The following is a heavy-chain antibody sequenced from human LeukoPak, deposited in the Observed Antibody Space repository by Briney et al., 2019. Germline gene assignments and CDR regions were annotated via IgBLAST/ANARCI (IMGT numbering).Heavy chain of an antibody. Sequence: ASVKVSCKASGGTFSSYAISWVRQAPGQGLEWMGWINPNSGGTNYAQKFQGRVTMTRDTSISTAYMELSRLRSDDTAVYYCGTRGGYYFDYWGQGTLVTVSS. CDR1: GGTFSSYA. CDR3: GTRGGYYFDY. CDR2: INPNSGGT. V-gene: IGHV1-2*02. D-gene: IGHD3-10*01. J-gene: IGHJ4*02.